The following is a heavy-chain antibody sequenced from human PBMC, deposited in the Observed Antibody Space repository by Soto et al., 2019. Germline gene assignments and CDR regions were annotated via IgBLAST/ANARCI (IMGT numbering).Heavy chain of an antibody. Sequence: SETLSLTCTVSGGSISSNNYYWGWIRQPPRKGLEWIGSIYYSGTTYYNPSLKNRLTIYVDTSKNQFSLKLSSVTAADTAVYYCARHRLLTPPVYWGQGTLVTVSS. CDR2: IYYSGTT. CDR1: GGSISSNNYY. D-gene: IGHD1-26*01. J-gene: IGHJ4*02. CDR3: ARHRLLTPPVY. V-gene: IGHV4-39*01.